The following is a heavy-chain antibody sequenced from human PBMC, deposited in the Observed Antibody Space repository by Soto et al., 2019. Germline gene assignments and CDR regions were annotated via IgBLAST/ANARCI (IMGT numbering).Heavy chain of an antibody. V-gene: IGHV4-59*12. CDR1: GGSISSYY. D-gene: IGHD3-9*01. CDR2: IYYSGST. J-gene: IGHJ4*02. CDR3: AICPPDILAGRAYYFDY. Sequence: SETLSLTCTVSGGSISSYYWSWIRQPPGKGLEWIGYIYYSGSTNYNPSLKSRVTISVDTSKNQFSLKLSSVTAADTAVYYCAICPPDILAGRAYYFDYWGQGTLVIVSS.